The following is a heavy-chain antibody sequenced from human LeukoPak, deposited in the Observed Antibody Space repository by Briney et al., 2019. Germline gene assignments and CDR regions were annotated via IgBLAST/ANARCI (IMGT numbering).Heavy chain of an antibody. Sequence: GGSLRLSCAASGFTFSSYEMNWVRQAPGKGLEWVSYISSSGSTIYYADSVKGRFTISRDNAKNSLYLQMNSLRAEDTALYYCAKEGDYYDSSGYSPDPFDYWGQGTLVTVSS. J-gene: IGHJ4*02. CDR2: ISSSGSTI. CDR3: AKEGDYYDSSGYSPDPFDY. CDR1: GFTFSSYE. D-gene: IGHD3-22*01. V-gene: IGHV3-48*03.